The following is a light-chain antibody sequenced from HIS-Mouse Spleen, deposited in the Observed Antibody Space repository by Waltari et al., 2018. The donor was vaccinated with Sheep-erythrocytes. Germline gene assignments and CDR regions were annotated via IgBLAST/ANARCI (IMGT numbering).Light chain of an antibody. CDR3: YSTDSSGNHYV. Sequence: SYELTQPPSVSVSPGQTAMITCSGDALPKKYAYWYQQKSGQAPLLVIYEDSKRPSGIPERFSGSSSGTMATLTISGAQVEDEADYYCYSTDSSGNHYVFGTGTKVTVL. CDR1: ALPKKY. J-gene: IGLJ1*01. V-gene: IGLV3-10*01. CDR2: EDS.